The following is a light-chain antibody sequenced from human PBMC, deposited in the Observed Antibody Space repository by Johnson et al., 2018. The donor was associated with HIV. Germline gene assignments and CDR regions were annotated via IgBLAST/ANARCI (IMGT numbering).Light chain of an antibody. CDR3: GTWDTGLSAPYV. V-gene: IGLV1-51*02. CDR1: SSNIGSNY. Sequence: QSVLTQPPSVSAAPGQKVTISCSGSSSNIGSNYVSWYQQLPGTAPKLLIYENNKRPSGIPDRFSGSKSGTSATLGITGLQTGDEADYYCGTWDTGLSAPYVFGTGTKVTVL. CDR2: ENN. J-gene: IGLJ1*01.